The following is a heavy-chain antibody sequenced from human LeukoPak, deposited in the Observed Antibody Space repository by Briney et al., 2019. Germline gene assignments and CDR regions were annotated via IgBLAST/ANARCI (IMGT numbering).Heavy chain of an antibody. Sequence: GGSLRLSCAASGFSFSSYAMSWVRQAPGKGLEWVSTISGSGGSTYYADSAKGRFTISRDNSKNTLYLQMNSLRAEDTAVYYCAKGGSWHQSIDYWGQGTLVTVSS. CDR3: AKGGSWHQSIDY. D-gene: IGHD3-10*01. J-gene: IGHJ4*02. CDR1: GFSFSSYA. CDR2: ISGSGGST. V-gene: IGHV3-23*01.